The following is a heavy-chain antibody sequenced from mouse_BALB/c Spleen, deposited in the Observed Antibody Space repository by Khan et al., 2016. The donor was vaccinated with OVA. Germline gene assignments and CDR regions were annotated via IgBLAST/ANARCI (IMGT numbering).Heavy chain of an antibody. CDR3: AKSYYDYDVYYAMDY. J-gene: IGHJ4*01. Sequence: QVQLKESGPGLVAPSQSLSITCTVSGFSLTNYGVHWVRQPPGKGLEWLGVIWAGGSTNYNSALMSRLSIYKDNSKSQVFLEMNSLQTVDTVMYYCAKSYYDYDVYYAMDYWGQGTSVTVSS. CDR2: IWAGGST. V-gene: IGHV2-9*02. CDR1: GFSLTNYG. D-gene: IGHD2-4*01.